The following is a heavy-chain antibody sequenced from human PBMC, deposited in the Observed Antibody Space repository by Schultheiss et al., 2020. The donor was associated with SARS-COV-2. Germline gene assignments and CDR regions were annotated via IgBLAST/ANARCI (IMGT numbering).Heavy chain of an antibody. J-gene: IGHJ4*02. Sequence: GGSLRLSCAASGFTFSDYYMSWIRQAPGKGLEWVANIKQDGSEKYYVDSVKGRFTISRDNAKNSLYLQMNSLRAEDTAVYYCARNAARLITRAQFDYWGQGTLVTVSS. CDR1: GFTFSDYY. CDR2: IKQDGSEK. V-gene: IGHV3-7*01. D-gene: IGHD6-6*01. CDR3: ARNAARLITRAQFDY.